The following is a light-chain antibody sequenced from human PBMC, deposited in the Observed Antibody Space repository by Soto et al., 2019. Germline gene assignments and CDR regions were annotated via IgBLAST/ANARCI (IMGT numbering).Light chain of an antibody. CDR1: QSVSNDF. Sequence: EIVLTQSPGILSLSPGERATLSCRASQSVSNDFLAWYQQKPGQAPRLLIYGASTRATDVPDRFSGSGSGTEFTLTISSLQSEDFAVYYCQQYNNWPTWTFGQGTKVEIK. CDR2: GAS. CDR3: QQYNNWPTWT. J-gene: IGKJ1*01. V-gene: IGKV3D-15*01.